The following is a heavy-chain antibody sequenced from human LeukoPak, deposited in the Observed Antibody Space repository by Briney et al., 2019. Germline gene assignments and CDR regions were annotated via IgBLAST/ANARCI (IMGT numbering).Heavy chain of an antibody. Sequence: SETLSLTCTVSGGSISSYYWSWIRQPPGKGLEWIGYIYYSGSTYYNPSLKSRVTISVDTSKNQFSLKLSSVTAADTAVYYCARGQEVECFDYWGQGTLVTVSS. D-gene: IGHD1-1*01. CDR2: IYYSGST. CDR1: GGSISSYY. CDR3: ARGQEVECFDY. J-gene: IGHJ4*02. V-gene: IGHV4-59*06.